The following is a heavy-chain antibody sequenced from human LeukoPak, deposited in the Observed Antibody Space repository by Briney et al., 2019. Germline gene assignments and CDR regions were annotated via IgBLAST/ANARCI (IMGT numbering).Heavy chain of an antibody. J-gene: IGHJ4*02. CDR2: VSDSGGNT. Sequence: GGSLRLSCAASGFTFSSYVLSWVRLAPGKGLEWVSSVSDSGGNTYYADPVKGRFNISRDNSKNTLFLQIDSLRAEDTAVYYCAKGRCSGGSCYGRGFDYWGQGTLVTASS. D-gene: IGHD2-15*01. CDR1: GFTFSSYV. V-gene: IGHV3-23*01. CDR3: AKGRCSGGSCYGRGFDY.